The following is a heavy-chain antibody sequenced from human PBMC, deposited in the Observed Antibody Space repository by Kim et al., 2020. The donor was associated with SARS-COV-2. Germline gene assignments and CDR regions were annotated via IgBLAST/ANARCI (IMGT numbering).Heavy chain of an antibody. CDR1: GGSISSSSYY. D-gene: IGHD3-22*01. CDR3: ARHEYLRMIVVVTTPGWFDT. CDR2: SYYSGST. Sequence: SETLSLTCTVSGGSISSSSYYWGWIRQPPGKGLEWIGSSYYSGSTYYNPSLKSRVTISVDTSKNQFSLKPSSVTAADTAVYYCARHEYLRMIVVVTTPGWFDTWGQGTLVTVSS. J-gene: IGHJ5*02. V-gene: IGHV4-39*01.